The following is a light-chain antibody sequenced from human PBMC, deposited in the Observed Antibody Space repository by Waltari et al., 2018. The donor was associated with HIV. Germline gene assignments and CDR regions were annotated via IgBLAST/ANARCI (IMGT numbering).Light chain of an antibody. CDR2: DAS. CDR1: QSVSSN. J-gene: IGKJ2*01. V-gene: IGKV3-15*01. CDR3: QQYNNWPPGYT. Sequence: EIVMTQSPATLFMSPGERATFFCRASQSVSSNLAWYHQKFGQAPRLLIYDASTRATGIPARFSGSGSETEFTLTISSLQSEDFAVYYCQQYNNWPPGYTFGQGTKLEIK.